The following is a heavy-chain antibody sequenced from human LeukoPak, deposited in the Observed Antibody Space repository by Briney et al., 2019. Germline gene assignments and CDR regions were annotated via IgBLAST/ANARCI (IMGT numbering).Heavy chain of an antibody. V-gene: IGHV1-24*01. J-gene: IGHJ4*02. D-gene: IGHD3-10*01. CDR2: FDPEDGET. Sequence: ASVKVSCKVSGYTLTELSMHWVRQAPGKGLEWMGGFDPEDGETIYAQKFQGRVTMTEDTSTDTAYMELSSLRSEDTAVYYCATAVEDGSGSYHGLDYWGQGTLVTVSS. CDR3: ATAVEDGSGSYHGLDY. CDR1: GYTLTELS.